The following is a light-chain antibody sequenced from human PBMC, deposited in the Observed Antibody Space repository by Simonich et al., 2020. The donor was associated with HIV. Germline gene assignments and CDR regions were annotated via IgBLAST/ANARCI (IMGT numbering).Light chain of an antibody. CDR1: QSDLYSSNNKNY. CDR3: QQYYSTPRT. Sequence: DIVMTQSPDSLAVSLGERATINCKSSQSDLYSSNNKNYLAWYQQKPGQPPKLLIYWAATRESGGPDRFSGSGSGTDFTLTISSLQAEDVAVYYCQQYYSTPRTFGQGTKVEIK. J-gene: IGKJ1*01. CDR2: WAA. V-gene: IGKV4-1*01.